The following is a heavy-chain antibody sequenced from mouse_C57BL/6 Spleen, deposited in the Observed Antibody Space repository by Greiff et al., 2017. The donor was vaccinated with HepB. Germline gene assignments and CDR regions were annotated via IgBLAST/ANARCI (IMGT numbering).Heavy chain of an antibody. J-gene: IGHJ4*01. CDR1: GYTFTSYT. Sequence: VQRVESGAELARPGASVKMSCKASGYTFTSYTMHWVKQRPGQGLEWIGYINPSSGYTKYNQKFKDKATLTADKSSSTAYMQLSSLTSEDSAVYYCARFYYAMDYWGQGTSVTVSS. CDR3: ARFYYAMDY. CDR2: INPSSGYT. V-gene: IGHV1-4*01.